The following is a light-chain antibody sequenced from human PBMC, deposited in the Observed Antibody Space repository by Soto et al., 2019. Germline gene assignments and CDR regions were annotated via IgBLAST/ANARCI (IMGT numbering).Light chain of an antibody. CDR3: QQYGSSPST. CDR2: GAS. CDR1: QSGSSSY. Sequence: EIVLTQSPGTLYLSPGERATLSCRASQSGSSSYLAWYQQKPGQAPRLLIYGASSSATGIPDRFSGSGSWTDFTLTIRRLEPEDFAVYYCQQYGSSPSTFGPGTKVDIK. V-gene: IGKV3-20*01. J-gene: IGKJ3*01.